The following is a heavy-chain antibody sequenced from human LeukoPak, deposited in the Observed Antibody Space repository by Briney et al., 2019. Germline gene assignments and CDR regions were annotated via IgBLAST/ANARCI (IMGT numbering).Heavy chain of an antibody. V-gene: IGHV1-2*02. J-gene: IGHJ6*02. CDR1: GYTFTVYY. Sequence: ASVKVPFKASGYTFTVYYMHWVRQAPGQGLEWMGWINPNSGGTNYAQKFQGRVTMTRDTSISTAYMELSRLRSDDTAVYYCATYCSGGSCYSRYYGMDVWGQGTTVTVSS. D-gene: IGHD2-15*01. CDR2: INPNSGGT. CDR3: ATYCSGGSCYSRYYGMDV.